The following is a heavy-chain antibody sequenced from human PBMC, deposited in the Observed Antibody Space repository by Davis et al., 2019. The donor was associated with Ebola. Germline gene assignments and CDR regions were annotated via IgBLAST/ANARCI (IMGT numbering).Heavy chain of an antibody. V-gene: IGHV3-11*06. CDR1: GGSISSSDYY. D-gene: IGHD2-2*01. Sequence: LSLTCTVSGGSISSSDYYWDWIRQAPGKGLEWVSYISSSSSYTNYADSVKGRFTISRDNAKNSLYLQMNSLRAEDTAVYYCARGGLPGASDYWGQGTLVTVSS. CDR2: ISSSSSYT. CDR3: ARGGLPGASDY. J-gene: IGHJ4*02.